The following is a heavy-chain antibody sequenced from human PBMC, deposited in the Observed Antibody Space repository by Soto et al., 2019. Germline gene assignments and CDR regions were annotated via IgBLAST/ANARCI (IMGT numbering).Heavy chain of an antibody. D-gene: IGHD6-19*01. J-gene: IGHJ4*02. Sequence: EVQLVESWGGLVQPGGSLRLSCAASGFIFRSYWMHWVRQDPGTGLVWVSRISSDGSDTTYADSVKGRFTISRDNAKNTLYLQMNSLRAEDTAVYYCARDFKVPGPSTVDYWGQGTLVTVSS. CDR2: ISSDGSDT. V-gene: IGHV3-74*03. CDR1: GFIFRSYW. CDR3: ARDFKVPGPSTVDY.